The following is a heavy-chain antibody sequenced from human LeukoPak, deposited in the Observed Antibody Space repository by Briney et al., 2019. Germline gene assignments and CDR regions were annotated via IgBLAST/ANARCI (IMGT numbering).Heavy chain of an antibody. CDR2: INTDGRIT. D-gene: IGHD1-26*01. V-gene: IGHV3-64*02. CDR3: TRDGGSFCDFDY. J-gene: IGHJ4*02. CDR1: GFSFRNYA. Sequence: GGSLRLSCVASGFSFRNYAIHWVRQAPGKGLEYVSVINTDGRITYYADSVKGRFTISRDNSKNTVYLQMGSLRGEDMAAYYCTRDGGSFCDFDYWGQGALVTVSS.